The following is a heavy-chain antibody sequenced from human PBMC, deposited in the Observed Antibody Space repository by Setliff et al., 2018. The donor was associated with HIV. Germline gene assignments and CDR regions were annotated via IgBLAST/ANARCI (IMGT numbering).Heavy chain of an antibody. V-gene: IGHV4-34*01. D-gene: IGHD3-22*01. Sequence: SETLSLTCAVYGGSFSGYYWSWIRQPPWKGLEWIGEINHSGSTNYNPSLKSRVSISVDTSKNQFSLKLSPVTAADTAVYYCARVSVVMIVVVITPYYMDVWGQGTTVTVSS. CDR2: INHSGST. J-gene: IGHJ6*03. CDR3: ARVSVVMIVVVITPYYMDV. CDR1: GGSFSGYY.